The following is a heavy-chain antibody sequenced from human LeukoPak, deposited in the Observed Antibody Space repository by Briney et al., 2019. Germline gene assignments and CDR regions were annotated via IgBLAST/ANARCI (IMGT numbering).Heavy chain of an antibody. D-gene: IGHD3-9*01. V-gene: IGHV4-34*01. CDR1: GGAFSGYY. CDR2: INHSGST. CDR3: ARGSNTVLGYFDYSFAAFDY. Sequence: SETLSLTRAVYGGAFSGYYWSWIRQPPGKGLEWIGEINHSGSTNYNPSLKSRVTLSVYTSKNHISPKLSSVSPAETAVYYCARGSNTVLGYFDYSFAAFDYWGQGTPVTVSS. J-gene: IGHJ4*02.